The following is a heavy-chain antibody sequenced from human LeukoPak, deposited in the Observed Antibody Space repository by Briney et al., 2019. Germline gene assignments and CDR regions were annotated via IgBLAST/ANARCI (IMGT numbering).Heavy chain of an antibody. CDR2: IYYSGST. CDR3: ARHGYSSGIYYFDY. Sequence: SETLSLTCTVSGGSISSYYWSWIRQPPGKGPEWIGYIYYSGSTNYNPSLKSRVTISVDTSKNQFSLKLSSVTAADTAVYYCARHGYSSGIYYFDYWGQGTLVTVSS. J-gene: IGHJ4*02. D-gene: IGHD6-25*01. CDR1: GGSISSYY. V-gene: IGHV4-59*08.